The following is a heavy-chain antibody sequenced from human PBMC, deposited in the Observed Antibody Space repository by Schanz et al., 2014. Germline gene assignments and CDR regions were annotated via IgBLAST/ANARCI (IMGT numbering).Heavy chain of an antibody. Sequence: EVQLVESGGGLVQPGGSLRLSCAGSGFTLSRYWMTWVRQAPGKGLEWVASVKQDGSEKYYVDSVKGRFTISRDNAGNALYLQMNSLRAEDTALYYCARDSSINWNYFSVGWFDPWGQGTLVTVSS. J-gene: IGHJ5*02. V-gene: IGHV3-7*01. CDR2: VKQDGSEK. CDR1: GFTLSRYW. CDR3: ARDSSINWNYFSVGWFDP. D-gene: IGHD1-7*01.